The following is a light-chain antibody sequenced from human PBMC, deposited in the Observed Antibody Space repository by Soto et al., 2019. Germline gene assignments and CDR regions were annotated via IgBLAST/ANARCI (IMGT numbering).Light chain of an antibody. CDR2: LNSDGSH. V-gene: IGLV4-69*01. J-gene: IGLJ7*01. CDR1: SGHSNYA. CDR3: QTWGTGIAV. Sequence: LVLTQSPSASASLGASVKLTCTLSSGHSNYAIAWHQQQPEKGPRYLMKLNSDGSHSKGDGIPDRFSGSSSGAERYLTISSLQSEDEADYYCQTWGTGIAVFGGGTQLTVL.